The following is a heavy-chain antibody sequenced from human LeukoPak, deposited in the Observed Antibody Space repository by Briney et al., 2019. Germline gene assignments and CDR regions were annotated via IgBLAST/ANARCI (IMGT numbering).Heavy chain of an antibody. D-gene: IGHD2-2*01. V-gene: IGHV3-48*02. J-gene: IGHJ6*02. CDR1: GFTFSSYS. Sequence: GGSLRLFCAASGFTFSSYSMNWVRQAPGKGLEWVSYISSSSSTIYYADSVKGRFTISRDNAENSLYLQMNSLRDEDTAVYYCARNYCSSTSCYFLPYYYYYYGMDVWGQGTTVTVSS. CDR2: ISSSSSTI. CDR3: ARNYCSSTSCYFLPYYYYYYGMDV.